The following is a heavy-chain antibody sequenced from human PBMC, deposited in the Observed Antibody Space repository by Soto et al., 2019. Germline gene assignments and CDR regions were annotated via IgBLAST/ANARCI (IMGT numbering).Heavy chain of an antibody. Sequence: ASVKVSCKASSYTFTSYGISWVRQAPGKGLEWMGWISAYNGNTNYAQKLQGRVTMTTDTSTSTAYMELRSLRSDDTAVYYCARAPEYPYYYYYYGMDVWGQGTTVTVSS. CDR3: ARAPEYPYYYYYYGMDV. CDR1: SYTFTSYG. J-gene: IGHJ6*02. V-gene: IGHV1-18*01. CDR2: ISAYNGNT.